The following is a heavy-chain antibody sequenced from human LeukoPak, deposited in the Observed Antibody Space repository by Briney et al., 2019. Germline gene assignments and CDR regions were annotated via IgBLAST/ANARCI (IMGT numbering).Heavy chain of an antibody. V-gene: IGHV4-34*01. J-gene: IGHJ5*02. Sequence: PGGSLRLSCAASGFTFSSYAMHWVRQPPGKGLEWIGEINHSGSTNYNPSLTSRVTISVDTSNKHFSLQLSSLTAADTAVYYCARTTEDCSSTSCYQYWFDPWGQGTLVTVSS. CDR2: INHSGST. D-gene: IGHD2-2*01. CDR1: GFTFSSYA. CDR3: ARTTEDCSSTSCYQYWFDP.